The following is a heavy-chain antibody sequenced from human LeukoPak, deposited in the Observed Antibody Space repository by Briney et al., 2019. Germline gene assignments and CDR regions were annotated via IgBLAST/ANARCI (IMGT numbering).Heavy chain of an antibody. CDR2: ISSSGSTI. CDR1: GFTFTSYE. CDR3: AREIFWLGPIDY. Sequence: GGSLRLSCAASGFTFTSYEMNWVRQAPGKGLEWVSYISSSGSTIYYADSVKGRFTISRDNAKNSLSLQMNSLRAEGTDVYYCAREIFWLGPIDYWGQGTLVTVSS. D-gene: IGHD3-3*01. J-gene: IGHJ4*02. V-gene: IGHV3-48*03.